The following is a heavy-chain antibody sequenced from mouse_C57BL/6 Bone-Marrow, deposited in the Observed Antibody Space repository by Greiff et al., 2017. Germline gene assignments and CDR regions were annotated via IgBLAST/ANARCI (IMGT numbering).Heavy chain of an antibody. CDR1: GFSFTGYY. Sequence: VQLQPSGPELVKPGASVKISCKASGFSFTGYYMNWVKQSPEKSLAWIGEINPSTGGTTYNQKFKAKATLPVDKSSSTAYMQLNSLTSEDAAVDYCARWDYDYYRGNAMDYWGQGTAVTVSS. CDR3: ARWDYDYYRGNAMDY. V-gene: IGHV1-42*01. J-gene: IGHJ4*01. CDR2: INPSTGGT. D-gene: IGHD2-4*01.